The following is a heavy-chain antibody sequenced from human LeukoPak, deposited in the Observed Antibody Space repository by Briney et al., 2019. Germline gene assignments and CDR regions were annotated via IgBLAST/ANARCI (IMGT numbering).Heavy chain of an antibody. CDR3: ARFGVPYGVDV. D-gene: IGHD3-16*01. V-gene: IGHV3-7*04. J-gene: IGHJ6*02. CDR2: IKPDGSEK. CDR1: GFTFSTYW. Sequence: GGSLRLSCAASGFTFSTYWMSWVRQALEKGLEWVANIKPDGSEKDYVDSLKGRFTISRDNAKNSLYLQVNSLRAEDTAVYYCARFGVPYGVDVWGQGTTVTVSS.